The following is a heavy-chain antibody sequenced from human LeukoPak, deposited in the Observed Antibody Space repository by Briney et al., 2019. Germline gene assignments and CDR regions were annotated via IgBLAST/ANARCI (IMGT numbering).Heavy chain of an antibody. CDR2: IYPGDSDT. CDR3: AMRAGGMHAFDI. Sequence: GESLKISCEASGYTFTTYWIAWVHQMPGKGLEWMGIIYPGDSDTRYSPSFEGRVTMSADKSINTAYLQWSSLKASDTAMYYCAMRAGGMHAFDIWAQGTMVTVSS. J-gene: IGHJ3*02. D-gene: IGHD6-13*01. V-gene: IGHV5-51*07. CDR1: GYTFTTYW.